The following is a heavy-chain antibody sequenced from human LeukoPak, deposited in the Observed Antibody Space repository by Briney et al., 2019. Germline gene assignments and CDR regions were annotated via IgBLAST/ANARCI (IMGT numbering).Heavy chain of an antibody. CDR3: ARGPDDAFDI. CDR1: GGSISSSSYY. CDR2: IYYSGST. V-gene: IGHV4-39*07. J-gene: IGHJ3*02. Sequence: SETLSLTCTVSGGSISSSSYYWGWIRQPPGKGLEWIGSIYYSGSTYYNPSLKSRVTISVDTSKNQFSLKLSSVTATDTAVYYCARGPDDAFDIWGQGTMVTVSS.